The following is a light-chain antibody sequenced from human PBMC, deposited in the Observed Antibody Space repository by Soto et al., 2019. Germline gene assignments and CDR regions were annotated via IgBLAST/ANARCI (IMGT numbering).Light chain of an antibody. CDR3: QQRSNWLT. CDR1: QSVSTY. CDR2: DAS. V-gene: IGKV3-11*01. J-gene: IGKJ4*01. Sequence: EIVLTQSPAILSLSPGERATLSCRASQSVSTYLAWYQQKPGQPPRLLIYDASNRATGIPARFSGSGSGTDFTLNISSLEPEDFAIYYCQQRSNWLTFGGGTKVEIK.